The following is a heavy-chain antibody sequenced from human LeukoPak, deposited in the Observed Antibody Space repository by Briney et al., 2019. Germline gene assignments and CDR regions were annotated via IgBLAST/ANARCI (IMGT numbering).Heavy chain of an antibody. V-gene: IGHV3-30*18. Sequence: GGSLRLSCAASGFTFSSYWMSWVRQAPGKGLEWVAVISYDGSNKYYADSVKGRFTISRDNSKNTLYLQMNSLRAEDTAVYYCAKVIITSGVSDCWGQGTLVTVSS. CDR2: ISYDGSNK. CDR1: GFTFSSYW. J-gene: IGHJ4*02. CDR3: AKVIITSGVSDC. D-gene: IGHD3-16*01.